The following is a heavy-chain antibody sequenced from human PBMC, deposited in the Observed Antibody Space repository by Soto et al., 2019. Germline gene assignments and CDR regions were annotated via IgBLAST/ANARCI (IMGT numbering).Heavy chain of an antibody. CDR2: IYYSGST. CDR1: GGSISSGGYY. V-gene: IGHV4-31*03. D-gene: IGHD2-15*01. J-gene: IGHJ5*02. CDR3: AREAKYCSGGSCYSPWFDH. Sequence: PSETLSLTCTVSGGSISSGGYYWSWIRQHPGKGLEWIGYIYYSGSTYYNPSLKSRVTISVDTSKNQFSLKLSSVTAADTAVYYCAREAKYCSGGSCYSPWFDHWGQGTLVTVSS.